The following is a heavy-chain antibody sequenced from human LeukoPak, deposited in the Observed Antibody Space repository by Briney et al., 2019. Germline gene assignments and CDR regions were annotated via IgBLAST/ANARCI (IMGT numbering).Heavy chain of an antibody. V-gene: IGHV1-8*01. CDR1: GYIFTSYD. CDR2: MNPNSGKT. Sequence: GASVKVSCKASGYIFTSYDINWVRQATGQGLEWMGWMNPNSGKTDYAQKFQGRVTMTRNTSINTAYMELSSLRSEDTAVYYCTKGSASGSYRDYWGQGTLVTVSS. D-gene: IGHD3-10*01. J-gene: IGHJ4*02. CDR3: TKGSASGSYRDY.